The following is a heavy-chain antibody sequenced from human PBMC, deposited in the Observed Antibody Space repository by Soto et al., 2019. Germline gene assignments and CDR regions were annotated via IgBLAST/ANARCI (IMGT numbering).Heavy chain of an antibody. V-gene: IGHV2-5*02. D-gene: IGHD2-2*03. Sequence: QITLKQSGPPLVKPTQTLTLTCSFSGSSLSTNGVGVAWIRQPPGTALEWLALIYGDDDRRYNPSLKSRLTITKDTSKNQVVLTVTSMDPVDTAPYYCAHRPSTAPGYFDYWGQGTLVSVS. CDR2: IYGDDDR. CDR1: GSSLSTNGVG. CDR3: AHRPSTAPGYFDY. J-gene: IGHJ4*02.